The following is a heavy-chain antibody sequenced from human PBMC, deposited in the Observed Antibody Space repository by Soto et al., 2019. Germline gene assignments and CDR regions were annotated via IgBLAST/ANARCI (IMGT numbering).Heavy chain of an antibody. J-gene: IGHJ3*02. CDR1: GFTFSSYA. D-gene: IGHD3-10*01. CDR3: ASRITMVRGVIIGHDAFDI. Sequence: GGSLRLSCAASGFTFSSYAMSWVRQAPGKGLEWVSAISGSGGSTYYADSVKGRFTISRDNSKNTLYLQMNSLRAEDTAVYYCASRITMVRGVIIGHDAFDIWGQGTMVTVSS. V-gene: IGHV3-23*01. CDR2: ISGSGGST.